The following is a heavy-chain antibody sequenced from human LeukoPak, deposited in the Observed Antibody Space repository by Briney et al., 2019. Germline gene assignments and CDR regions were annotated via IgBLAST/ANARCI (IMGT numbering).Heavy chain of an antibody. D-gene: IGHD6-25*01. CDR3: AISATARGGFDF. Sequence: PGGSVRLSCAASGFTFSSYRMSWVRQAPGKGLEWVANIKQDGSEKYYVDSVKGRFTISRDNAKNSLFLQMNSLRAEDTAVYFCAISATARGGFDFWGQGTLVTVSS. V-gene: IGHV3-7*01. CDR1: GFTFSSYR. J-gene: IGHJ4*02. CDR2: IKQDGSEK.